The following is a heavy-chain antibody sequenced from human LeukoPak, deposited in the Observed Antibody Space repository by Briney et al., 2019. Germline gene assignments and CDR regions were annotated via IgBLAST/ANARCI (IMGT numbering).Heavy chain of an antibody. CDR1: GFTFSSYS. V-gene: IGHV3-21*01. J-gene: IGHJ4*02. CDR2: ISSSSSYI. CDR3: ARAYCSGGSCYPFDY. D-gene: IGHD2-15*01. Sequence: GGSLRLSCAASGFTFSSYSMNWVRQAPGKGLEWVSSISSSSSYIYYADSVKGRFTISRDNARNSLYLQMNSLRAEDTAVYYCARAYCSGGSCYPFDYWGQGTLVTVSS.